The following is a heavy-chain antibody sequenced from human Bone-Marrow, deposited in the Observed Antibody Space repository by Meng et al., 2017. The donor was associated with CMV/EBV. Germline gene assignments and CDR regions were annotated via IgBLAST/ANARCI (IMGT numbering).Heavy chain of an antibody. CDR2: ISASDGTDI. CDR3: AREYRLNYDSCGFDF. J-gene: IGHJ4*02. CDR1: GFTFSSYA. V-gene: IGHV3-23*01. Sequence: GESLKISCAASGFTFSSYAMSWVRQAPGKGLEWVSTISASDGTDIKYADSVRGRFTISRDNAKTTLYLQMNSLTADDTAVYYCAREYRLNYDSCGFDFWGQGTLVTVSS. D-gene: IGHD3-22*01.